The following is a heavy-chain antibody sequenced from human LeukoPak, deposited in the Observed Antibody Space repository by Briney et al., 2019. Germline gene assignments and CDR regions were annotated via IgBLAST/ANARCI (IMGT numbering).Heavy chain of an antibody. V-gene: IGHV4-39*01. J-gene: IGHJ4*02. CDR2: IYYSGST. D-gene: IGHD1-26*01. CDR3: ARVGGGSYPEYYFDY. CDR1: GGSISSSNYY. Sequence: SETLSLTCTVSGGSISSSNYYWGWVRQPPGKGLEWIGSIYYSGSTYYNPSLKSRVTISVDTSKNQFSLKLSSVTAADMAVYYCARVGGGSYPEYYFDYWGQGTLVTVSS.